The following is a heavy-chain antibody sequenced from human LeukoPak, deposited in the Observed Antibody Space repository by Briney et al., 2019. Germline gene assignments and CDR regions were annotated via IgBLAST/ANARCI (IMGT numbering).Heavy chain of an antibody. V-gene: IGHV4-39*01. CDR3: ARHSTSTSEAFDI. CDR1: GGSISSSNYY. CDR2: IYYSGST. Sequence: SETLSLTCTVSGGSISSSNYYWGWIRQPPGKGLEWIGSIYYSGSTYYNPSLQSRVTISVDTSKNQFSLKLSSVTAADTTVYYCARHSTSTSEAFDIWGRGTMVTVSS. J-gene: IGHJ3*02. D-gene: IGHD2-2*01.